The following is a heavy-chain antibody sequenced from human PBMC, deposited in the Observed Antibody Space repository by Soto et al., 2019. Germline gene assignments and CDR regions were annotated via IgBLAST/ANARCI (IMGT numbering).Heavy chain of an antibody. Sequence: EVQLVESGGGLIQPGGSLRLSCAASGFIVSSYYMSWVRQAPGKGLEWVSVIYSGGSTSYADSVKGRFTISRDSSKNTVYRQMTSLRAEDTAVYYCARDLGRDSSQHWGQGTLCTVSS. CDR2: IYSGGST. J-gene: IGHJ1*01. D-gene: IGHD2-21*02. V-gene: IGHV3-53*01. CDR3: ARDLGRDSSQH. CDR1: GFIVSSYY.